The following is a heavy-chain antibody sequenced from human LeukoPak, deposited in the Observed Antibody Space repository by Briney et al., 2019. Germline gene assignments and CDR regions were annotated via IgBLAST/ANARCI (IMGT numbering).Heavy chain of an antibody. CDR3: ARDFSALYDTPDFDAFDI. D-gene: IGHD3-22*01. CDR1: GGSISSYY. Sequence: SETLSLTCTVSGGSISSYYWSWIRQPAGKGLEWIGRIYTSGSTNYNPSLKSRVTMSVDTSKNQFSLELSSVTAADTAVYYCARDFSALYDTPDFDAFDIWGQGTMVTVSS. V-gene: IGHV4-4*07. CDR2: IYTSGST. J-gene: IGHJ3*02.